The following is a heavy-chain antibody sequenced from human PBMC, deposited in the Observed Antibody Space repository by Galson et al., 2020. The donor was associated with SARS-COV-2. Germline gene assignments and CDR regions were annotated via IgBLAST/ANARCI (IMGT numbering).Heavy chain of an antibody. CDR1: GFTFSGSA. Sequence: GGSLRLSCAASGFTFSGSAMHWVRQASGKGLEWVGRIRSKANSYATAYAASVKGRFTISRDDSKNTAYLQMNSLKTEDTAVYYCVRYFDWLLDAFDIWGQGTMVTVSS. CDR3: VRYFDWLLDAFDI. J-gene: IGHJ3*02. V-gene: IGHV3-73*01. CDR2: IRSKANSYAT. D-gene: IGHD3-9*01.